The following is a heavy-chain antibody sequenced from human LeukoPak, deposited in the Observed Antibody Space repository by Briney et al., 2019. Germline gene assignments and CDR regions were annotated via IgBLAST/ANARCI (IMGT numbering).Heavy chain of an antibody. D-gene: IGHD6-13*01. CDR3: ARTGYSSSWSWPSPYSQYYYLDV. J-gene: IGHJ6*03. V-gene: IGHV3-48*01. CDR2: ISSSNSGI. Sequence: PGGSLRLSCAASGFTFSSYSMNWVRQAPGKGLEWVSYISSSNSGIYYAGSVQGRFTISRDNAKNSLYLQMNSLRAEDTALYYCARTGYSSSWSWPSPYSQYYYLDVWGKGTTVTVSS. CDR1: GFTFSSYS.